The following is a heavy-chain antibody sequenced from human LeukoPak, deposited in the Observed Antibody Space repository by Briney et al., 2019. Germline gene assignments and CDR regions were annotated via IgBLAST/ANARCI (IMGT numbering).Heavy chain of an antibody. D-gene: IGHD4-17*01. Sequence: ASVKVSCKASGYTFTSYGISWVRQAPGQGLEGMGWISAYNGNTNYAQELQGRVTMTTATSTSTAYMELRSLRSDDTAVYYCARAVMDYGDYEGGYWGQGTLVTVSS. V-gene: IGHV1-18*01. CDR1: GYTFTSYG. CDR3: ARAVMDYGDYEGGY. J-gene: IGHJ4*02. CDR2: ISAYNGNT.